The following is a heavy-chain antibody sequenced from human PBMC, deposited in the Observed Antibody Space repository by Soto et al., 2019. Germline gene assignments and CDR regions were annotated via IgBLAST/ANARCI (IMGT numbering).Heavy chain of an antibody. V-gene: IGHV3-23*01. CDR2: IIADGGRA. D-gene: IGHD6-19*01. J-gene: IGHJ4*02. CDR3: AKDKMEQWLVGGYFDN. CDR1: GFTFSGHA. Sequence: GSLRLSCSASGFTFSGHAMGWVRQAPGKGLEWVSAIIADGGRAYYAESVKGRFTMSRDNSKNTLSLQMNTLRAEDTAVYYCAKDKMEQWLVGGYFDNWGPGTQVTVSS.